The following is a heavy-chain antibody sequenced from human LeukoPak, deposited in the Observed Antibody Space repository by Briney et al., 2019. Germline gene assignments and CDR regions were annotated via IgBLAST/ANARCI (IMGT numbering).Heavy chain of an antibody. CDR3: VRDVRGGYSY. CDR1: GFTFSSYS. J-gene: IGHJ4*02. D-gene: IGHD3-10*01. CDR2: ISSSSTSI. V-gene: IGHV3-48*02. Sequence: PGGSLRLSCAASGFTFSSYSMNWVRQAPGKGLEWVSYISSSSTSIYYAGSVKGRFTISRDNAKNSLYLQMNSLRDEDTAVYYWVRDVRGGYSYWGQGTLVTVSS.